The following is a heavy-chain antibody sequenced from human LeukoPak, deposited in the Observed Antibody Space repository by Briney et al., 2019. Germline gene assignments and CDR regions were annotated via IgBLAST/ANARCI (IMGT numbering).Heavy chain of an antibody. D-gene: IGHD5-18*01. CDR3: ARTTMGYSYGDY. CDR1: GGSISSSSYY. J-gene: IGHJ4*02. V-gene: IGHV4-61*05. Sequence: NPSETLSLTCTVSGGSISSSSYYWGWIRQPPRKGLEWIGYIYYSGSTNYNPSLKSRVTISVDTSKNQFSLKLNSVTAADTAVYYCARTTMGYSYGDYWGQGTLVTVSS. CDR2: IYYSGST.